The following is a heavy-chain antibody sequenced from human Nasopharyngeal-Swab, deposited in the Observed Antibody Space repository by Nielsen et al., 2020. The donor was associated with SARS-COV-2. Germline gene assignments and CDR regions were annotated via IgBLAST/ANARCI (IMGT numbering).Heavy chain of an antibody. V-gene: IGHV3-21*01. Sequence: VCHAPGEGLERGSSISSSSSYIYYADSGKGRFTISRDNAKNSLYLQMNSLRAEDTAVYYCARSPEEGVITYYYYGMDVWGQGTPVTVSS. CDR3: ARSPEEGVITYYYYGMDV. D-gene: IGHD3-10*01. J-gene: IGHJ6*02. CDR2: ISSSSSYI.